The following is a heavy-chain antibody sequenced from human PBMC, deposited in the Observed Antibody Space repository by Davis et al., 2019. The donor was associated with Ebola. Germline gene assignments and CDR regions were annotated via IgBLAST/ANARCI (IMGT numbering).Heavy chain of an antibody. CDR3: ARGLLVLQLWFRFDP. Sequence: GSLRLSCTVSGGSISSSSYYWGWIRQPPGKGLEWIGSIYYSGSTYYNPSLKSRVTISVDTSKNQFSLKLSSVTAADTAVYYCARGLLVLQLWFRFDPWGQGTLVTVSS. CDR1: GGSISSSSYY. V-gene: IGHV4-39*07. CDR2: IYYSGST. D-gene: IGHD5-18*01. J-gene: IGHJ5*02.